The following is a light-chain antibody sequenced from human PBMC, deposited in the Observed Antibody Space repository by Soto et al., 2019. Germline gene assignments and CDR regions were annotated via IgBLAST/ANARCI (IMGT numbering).Light chain of an antibody. CDR2: GAS. Sequence: EIVVTQSPATLSVSPGERATLSCRASQSVSSNLAWYQQKPGQAPRLLIYGASTRATGMPARFSGSGSGTEFPLTISSLQSEDFAVYYCQHYNNWPRTFGQGTKVAIK. J-gene: IGKJ1*01. CDR3: QHYNNWPRT. V-gene: IGKV3-15*01. CDR1: QSVSSN.